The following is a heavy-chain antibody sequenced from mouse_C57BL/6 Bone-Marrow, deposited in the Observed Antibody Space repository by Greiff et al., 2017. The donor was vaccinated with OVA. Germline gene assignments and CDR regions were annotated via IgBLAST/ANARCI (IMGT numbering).Heavy chain of an antibody. Sequence: DVHLVESGGGLVKPGGSLKLSCATSGFTFSDYGMHWVRQAPEKGLEWVAYISSGSSTFSYADTVKGRFTISRDNAKYTLFLQMTSLRSEDTAMYYCARGSDCGYFDVWGTGTTVTVSS. J-gene: IGHJ1*03. V-gene: IGHV5-17*01. CDR1: GFTFSDYG. CDR2: ISSGSSTF. CDR3: ARGSDCGYFDV.